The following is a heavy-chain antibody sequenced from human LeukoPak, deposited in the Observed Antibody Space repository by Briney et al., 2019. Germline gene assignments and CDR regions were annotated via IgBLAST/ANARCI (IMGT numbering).Heavy chain of an antibody. Sequence: PGRSLRLSCAASGFTFSSYGMHWVRQAPGKGLEWVAVIWYDGSNKYYADSVKGRFTISRDNSKNTLYLQMNSLRAEDRAVYYCARDDDSSGYYPDYWGQGTLVTVSS. V-gene: IGHV3-33*01. J-gene: IGHJ4*02. D-gene: IGHD3-22*01. CDR3: ARDDDSSGYYPDY. CDR2: IWYDGSNK. CDR1: GFTFSSYG.